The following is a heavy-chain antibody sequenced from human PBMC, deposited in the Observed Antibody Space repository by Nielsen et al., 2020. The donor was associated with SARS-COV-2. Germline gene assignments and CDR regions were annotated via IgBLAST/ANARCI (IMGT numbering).Heavy chain of an antibody. CDR2: IYHSGRT. Sequence: LSLTCAVPGCSISSGGYSRSWIRQPPGKGLEWIGYIYHSGRTYYNPSLKSRVTISVDRSKNQFSLKLSCVTAADTAVYYCARGGRITFGGADDAFDIWGQGTMVTVSS. CDR1: GCSISSGGYS. V-gene: IGHV4-30-2*01. CDR3: ARGGRITFGGADDAFDI. J-gene: IGHJ3*02. D-gene: IGHD3-16*01.